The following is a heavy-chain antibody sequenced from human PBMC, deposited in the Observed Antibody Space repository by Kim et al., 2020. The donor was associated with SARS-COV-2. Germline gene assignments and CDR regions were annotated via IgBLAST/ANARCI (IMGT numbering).Heavy chain of an antibody. CDR3: ARVWRLSRMPTRSGYFDY. CDR2: INHSGST. J-gene: IGHJ4*02. Sequence: SETLSLTCAVYGGSFSGYYWSWIRQPPGKGLEWIGEINHSGSTNYNPSLKSRVTISVDTSKNQFSLKLSSVTAADTAVYYCARVWRLSRMPTRSGYFDYWGQGTLVTVSS. CDR1: GGSFSGYY. D-gene: IGHD3-3*01. V-gene: IGHV4-34*01.